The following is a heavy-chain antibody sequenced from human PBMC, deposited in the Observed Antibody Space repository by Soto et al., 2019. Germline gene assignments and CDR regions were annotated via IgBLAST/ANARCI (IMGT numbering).Heavy chain of an antibody. CDR3: ARDILIPGEKDYDFWSGYQDV. CDR2: IIPIFGTA. J-gene: IGHJ6*02. CDR1: GGTFSSYA. D-gene: IGHD3-3*01. Sequence: QVQLVQSGAEVKKPGSSVKVSCKASGGTFSSYAISWVRQAPGQGLEWMGGIIPIFGTANYAQKFQGRVTITADESTSTAYMELSSLRSEDTAVYYCARDILIPGEKDYDFWSGYQDVWGQGTTVTVSS. V-gene: IGHV1-69*01.